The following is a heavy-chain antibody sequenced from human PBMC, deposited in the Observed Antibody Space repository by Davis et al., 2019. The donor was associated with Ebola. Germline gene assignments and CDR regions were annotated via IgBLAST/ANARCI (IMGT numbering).Heavy chain of an antibody. CDR2: ISNKANSYAT. Sequence: GGSLRLSCAASGFTFSGSAMHWVRQASGKGLEWVGRISNKANSYATAYAASVKGRFTISRDDSKNTAYLQINSLKIEDTAVYYCTPFNIRGTVTTDCWGQGTLVTVSS. CDR1: GFTFSGSA. J-gene: IGHJ4*02. V-gene: IGHV3-73*01. CDR3: TPFNIRGTVTTDC. D-gene: IGHD4-11*01.